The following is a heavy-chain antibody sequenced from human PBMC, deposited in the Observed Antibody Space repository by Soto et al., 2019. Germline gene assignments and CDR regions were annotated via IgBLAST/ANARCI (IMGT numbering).Heavy chain of an antibody. CDR2: ISGSGVST. Sequence: GGSLRLSCAASGFTFSSYAMSWVRQAPGKGLEWVSAISGSGVSTYYADSAKGRFTISRDNSKNTLYLQMNSLRAEDTAVYYCAKFAAVAGTNYFDYWGQGTLVTVSS. CDR1: GFTFSSYA. J-gene: IGHJ4*02. V-gene: IGHV3-23*01. CDR3: AKFAAVAGTNYFDY. D-gene: IGHD6-19*01.